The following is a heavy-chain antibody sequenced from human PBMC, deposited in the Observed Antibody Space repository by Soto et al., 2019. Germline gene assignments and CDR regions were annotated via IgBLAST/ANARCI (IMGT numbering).Heavy chain of an antibody. Sequence: QVQLVQSGAEVKKPGASVKVSCKASGYTFSDYGLVWVRQAPGRGLEWMGWTNPNNDDAIYAQDLQGRVTMNTDKSTRTTYMELRSLRSDDTAVYYCARSGSGWSQDYWGQGTLVSVSS. CDR3: ARSGSGWSQDY. V-gene: IGHV1-18*01. CDR1: GYTFSDYG. D-gene: IGHD6-19*01. J-gene: IGHJ4*02. CDR2: TNPNNDDA.